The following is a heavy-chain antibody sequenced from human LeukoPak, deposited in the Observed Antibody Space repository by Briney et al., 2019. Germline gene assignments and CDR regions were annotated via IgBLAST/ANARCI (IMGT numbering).Heavy chain of an antibody. D-gene: IGHD3-22*01. J-gene: IGHJ4*02. CDR1: VYSFTRYY. CDR2: INPNSGGT. CDR3: ARAPMIVVVFPPRLDF. Sequence: SVTVSYMPSVYSFTRYYILWVRQAPGQGLEWMVWINPNSGGTNYAQKFQGRVTMTSDTSISTAYMEPSSLRSDDTAMYYCARAPMIVVVFPPRLDFWGQGTLVTVSS. V-gene: IGHV1-2*02.